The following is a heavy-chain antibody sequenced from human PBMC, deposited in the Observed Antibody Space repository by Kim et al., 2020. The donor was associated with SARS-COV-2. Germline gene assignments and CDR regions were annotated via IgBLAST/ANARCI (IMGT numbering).Heavy chain of an antibody. CDR2: INSDGRST. CDR1: GFIFSSHW. D-gene: IGHD6-6*01. Sequence: GGSLRLSCAASGFIFSSHWMHWVRQAPGKGLVWVSRINSDGRSTSYADSVKGRFTISRDNAQNTLYLQMNSLRAEDTAIYYCARGGSRPSVGYWYFDLWG. CDR3: ARGGSRPSVGYWYFDL. V-gene: IGHV3-74*01. J-gene: IGHJ2*01.